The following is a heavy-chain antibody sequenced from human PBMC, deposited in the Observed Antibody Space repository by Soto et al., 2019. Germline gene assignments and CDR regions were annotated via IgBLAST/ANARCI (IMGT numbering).Heavy chain of an antibody. CDR1: GGSISSSSYY. J-gene: IGHJ6*02. D-gene: IGHD3-10*01. CDR2: IYYSGST. V-gene: IGHV4-39*01. CDR3: ARLDLALWFGELGDYYYGMDV. Sequence: PSETLSLTCTVSGGSISSSSYYWGWIRQPPGKGLEWIGSIYYSGSTYYNPSLKSRVTISVDTSKNQFSLKLSSVTAAETAVYYCARLDLALWFGELGDYYYGMDVWGQGTTVS.